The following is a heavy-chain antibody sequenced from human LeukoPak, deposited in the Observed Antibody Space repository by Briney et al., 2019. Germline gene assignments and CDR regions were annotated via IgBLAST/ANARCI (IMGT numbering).Heavy chain of an antibody. D-gene: IGHD3-22*01. CDR2: ISSSSSYI. V-gene: IGHV3-21*01. CDR3: ARDVYDTSGYPPTEGDFDH. J-gene: IGHJ4*02. Sequence: GGSLRLSCSASGFTFSSYSMNWVRQAPGKGLEWVSSISSSSSYIYYADSVKGRFTISRDNAKNSLYLQMNSLRAEDTAVYFCARDVYDTSGYPPTEGDFDHWGQGTLVTVSS. CDR1: GFTFSSYS.